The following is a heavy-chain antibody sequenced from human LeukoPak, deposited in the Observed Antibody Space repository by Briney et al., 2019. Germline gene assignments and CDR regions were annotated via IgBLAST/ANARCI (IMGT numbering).Heavy chain of an antibody. V-gene: IGHV3-30-3*01. CDR1: GFTFSSYA. D-gene: IGHD1-26*01. CDR3: ARERGEGAGPLDY. Sequence: GSLRLSCAASGFTFSSYAMHWVRQAPGKGLEWVALISYDGSNKYYADSVKGRFTISRDNSKNTLYLQMNSLRAEDTAVYYCARERGEGAGPLDYWGQGTLVTVSS. J-gene: IGHJ4*02. CDR2: ISYDGSNK.